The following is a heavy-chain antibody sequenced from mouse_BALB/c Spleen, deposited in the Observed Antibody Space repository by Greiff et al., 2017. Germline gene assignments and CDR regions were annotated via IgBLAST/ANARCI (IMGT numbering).Heavy chain of an antibody. Sequence: QVQLQQSGAELMKPGASVKISCKATGYTFSSYWIEWVKQRPGHGLEWIGEILPGSGSTNYNEKFKGKATFTADTSSNTAYMQLSRLTSEDSAVYYCARRTGPSYYGNPFAYWGQGTLVTVSA. CDR3: ARRTGPSYYGNPFAY. CDR2: ILPGSGST. J-gene: IGHJ3*01. D-gene: IGHD2-10*01. CDR1: GYTFSSYW. V-gene: IGHV1-9*01.